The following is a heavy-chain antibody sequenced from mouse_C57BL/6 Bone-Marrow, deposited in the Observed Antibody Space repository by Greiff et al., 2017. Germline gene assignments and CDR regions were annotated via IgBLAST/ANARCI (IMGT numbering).Heavy chain of an antibody. CDR2: MHPNGGSP. D-gene: IGHD2-4*01. V-gene: IGHV1-64*01. J-gene: IGHJ4*01. Sequence: VQLQQPGAELVKPGASVKLSCKASGYTFTNYWMHWVKQRPGQGLEWIGMMHPNGGSPDYNEKFKSEATLSVDKSSRPAYMELSSLTSEDSAVYYFARSYDYDDYTMYYWGQGTSVTVTS. CDR1: GYTFTNYW. CDR3: ARSYDYDDYTMYY.